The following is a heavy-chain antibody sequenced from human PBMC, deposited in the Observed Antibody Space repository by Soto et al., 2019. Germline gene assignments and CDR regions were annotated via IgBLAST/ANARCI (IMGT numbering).Heavy chain of an antibody. D-gene: IGHD3-22*01. V-gene: IGHV3-21*01. CDR3: ATTLYYYDSSGYR. CDR2: ISSSSSYI. J-gene: IGHJ4*02. Sequence: GGSLRLSGAASGFTFSSYSVNCVRQAPGKGLEWVSSISSSSSYIYYADSVRGRSTISRDNAKNSLYLQMNSLRAEDTAVYYCATTLYYYDSSGYRWGQGTLVTVSS. CDR1: GFTFSSYS.